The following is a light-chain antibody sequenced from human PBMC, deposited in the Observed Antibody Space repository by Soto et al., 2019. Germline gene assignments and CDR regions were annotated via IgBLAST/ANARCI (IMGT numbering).Light chain of an antibody. Sequence: QSVLTQPPSASGTPGQRVTISCSGSSSSIGNNYVNWYQQVPGTAPKLLIYSNNQRPSGVPDRFSGSKSGTSASLAISGLQSEDEADYHCATWDDRLTGVVFGGGTKLTVL. CDR3: ATWDDRLTGVV. CDR2: SNN. CDR1: SSSIGNNY. V-gene: IGLV1-44*01. J-gene: IGLJ2*01.